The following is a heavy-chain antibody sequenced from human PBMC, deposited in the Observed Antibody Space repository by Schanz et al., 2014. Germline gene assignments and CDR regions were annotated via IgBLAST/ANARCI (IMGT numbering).Heavy chain of an antibody. V-gene: IGHV3-30*03. CDR2: ISYHGSER. J-gene: IGHJ4*02. Sequence: HVQLVESGGGVVQPGGSLRLSCAGSGFSFSDYGMHWVRQAPGRGLEWVAVISYHGSERYYADSVKGRFTISRDNSENTLSLQMNSLRPEDTALYYCARGDYYGHSFDYWGQGNLVTVSS. D-gene: IGHD3-10*01. CDR3: ARGDYYGHSFDY. CDR1: GFSFSDYG.